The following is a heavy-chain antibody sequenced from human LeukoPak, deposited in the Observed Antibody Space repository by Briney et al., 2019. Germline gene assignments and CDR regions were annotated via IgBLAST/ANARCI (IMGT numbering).Heavy chain of an antibody. D-gene: IGHD4-17*01. J-gene: IGHJ4*02. Sequence: GGSLRLSCVGSNFSFSSYTLNWVRQAPGKGLEWLSSISSSGFNIYYADSVKGRFTIPRDNAKTPLFLQMNSLTAEDSAVYYCATRVTTFLQWGQGTLVTVSS. CDR2: ISSSGFNI. CDR3: ATRVTTFLQ. CDR1: NFSFSSYT. V-gene: IGHV3-21*01.